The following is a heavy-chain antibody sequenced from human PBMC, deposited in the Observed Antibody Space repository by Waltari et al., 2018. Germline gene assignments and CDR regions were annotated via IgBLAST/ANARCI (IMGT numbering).Heavy chain of an antibody. V-gene: IGHV4-4*07. CDR2: IFASGST. Sequence: QVELQESGPGLVKPSETLSLTCTVSGGSVTGATWSWVRQPAGTGLAWIGRIFASGSTDYNPPLKGRVTMSVDTSKNEFSLRLTCVTAADTAVYYCARGNYGLFSGHYSDLWGRGTRVTVSS. CDR3: ARGNYGLFSGHYSDL. CDR1: GGSVTGAT. D-gene: IGHD3-3*01. J-gene: IGHJ5*02.